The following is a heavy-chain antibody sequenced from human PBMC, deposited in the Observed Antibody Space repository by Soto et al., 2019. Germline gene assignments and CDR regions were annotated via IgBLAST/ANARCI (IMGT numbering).Heavy chain of an antibody. V-gene: IGHV1-8*01. J-gene: IGHJ6*02. CDR3: ARERKFDFWRKGLDV. CDR2: MDPNSGST. Sequence: ASVKVSCKASGYPFTIYVMNWVRQAPGQGLEWLGWMDPNSGSTGYAQNFQGRITMTRNISRNTAHMELSSLQSEDTAVYYCARERKFDFWRKGLDVWGQGTTVTVSS. D-gene: IGHD3-3*01. CDR1: GYPFTIYV.